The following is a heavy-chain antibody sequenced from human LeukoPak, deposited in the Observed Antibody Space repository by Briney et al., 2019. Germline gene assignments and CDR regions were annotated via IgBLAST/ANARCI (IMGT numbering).Heavy chain of an antibody. D-gene: IGHD3-22*01. CDR1: GGSISSSNW. CDR3: ARRTGDSSGYYPFDY. V-gene: IGHV4-4*02. Sequence: SGTLSLTCAVSGGSISSSNWWSWVRQPPGKGLEWIGEIYHSGSTNYNPSLKSRVAISVDKSKNQFSLKLSSVTAADTAVYYCARRTGDSSGYYPFDYWGQGTLVTVSS. CDR2: IYHSGST. J-gene: IGHJ4*02.